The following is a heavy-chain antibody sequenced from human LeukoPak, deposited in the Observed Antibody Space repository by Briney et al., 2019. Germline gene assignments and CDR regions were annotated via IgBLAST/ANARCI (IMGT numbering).Heavy chain of an antibody. CDR1: GASINNHY. V-gene: IGHV4-4*07. J-gene: IGHJ4*02. CDR2: IYTSGST. D-gene: IGHD6-19*01. Sequence: SETLSLTCTVSGASINNHYWSWIRQPAGKGLEWIGRIYTSGSTNYNPSLKSRVTMSVDTSNNQFSLNLSSVTAADTAVYYCARVAVDGGCLDYWGQGTLVTVSS. CDR3: ARVAVDGGCLDY.